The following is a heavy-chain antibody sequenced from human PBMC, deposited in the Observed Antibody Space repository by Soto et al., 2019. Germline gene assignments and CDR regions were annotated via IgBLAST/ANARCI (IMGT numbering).Heavy chain of an antibody. CDR3: ARDLQAVAATPVHWFDP. V-gene: IGHV1-69*01. D-gene: IGHD2-15*01. Sequence: QVQLVQSGAEVKKPGSSVKVSCKASGGTFSSYAISWVRQAPGQGLEWMGGIIPIFGTANYAQKFQGRVTITAAESTSTAYMELSSLRSEDTAVYYCARDLQAVAATPVHWFDPWGQGTLVTVSS. CDR2: IIPIFGTA. J-gene: IGHJ5*02. CDR1: GGTFSSYA.